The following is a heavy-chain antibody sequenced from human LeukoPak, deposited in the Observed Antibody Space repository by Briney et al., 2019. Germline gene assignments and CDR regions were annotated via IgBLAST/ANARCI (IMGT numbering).Heavy chain of an antibody. CDR1: GFTLSSYA. V-gene: IGHV3-23*01. J-gene: IGHJ4*02. CDR2: ISRSGGST. CDR3: ATQWGLLPYYFDY. Sequence: GGSLRLSCAASGFTLSSYAMSWVRQAPGKGLQWVSAISRSGGSTYYADSVKGRFTISRDNSKNTLYLQMNSLRAEDTAVYYCATQWGLLPYYFDYWGQGTLVTVSS. D-gene: IGHD1-26*01.